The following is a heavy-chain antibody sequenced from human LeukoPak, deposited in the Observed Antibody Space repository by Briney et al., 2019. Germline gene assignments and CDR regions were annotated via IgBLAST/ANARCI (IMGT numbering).Heavy chain of an antibody. CDR2: INHSGST. CDR3: ARKGGGHDYVWGSYRYRFDY. CDR1: GGSFSGYY. Sequence: SETLSLTYAVYGGSFSGYYWSWIRQPPGKGLEWIGEINHSGSTNYNPSLKSRVTISVDTSKNQFSLKLSSVTAADTAVYYCARKGGGHDYVWGSYRYRFDYWGQGTLVTVSS. D-gene: IGHD3-16*02. V-gene: IGHV4-34*01. J-gene: IGHJ4*02.